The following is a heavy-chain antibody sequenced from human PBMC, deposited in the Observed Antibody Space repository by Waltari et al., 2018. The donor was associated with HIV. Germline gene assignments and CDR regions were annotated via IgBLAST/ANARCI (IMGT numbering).Heavy chain of an antibody. CDR2: IYYSGST. Sequence: QLQLQESGPGLVKPSETLSLTCTVSVGSISSSSDYWGWIRQPPGKGLEWIGSIYYSGSTYYNPSLKSRVTISVDTSKNQFSLKLSSVTAADTAVYYCASQRTLYSSSWIPKGGAGMDVWGQGTTVTVSS. J-gene: IGHJ6*02. D-gene: IGHD6-13*01. CDR3: ASQRTLYSSSWIPKGGAGMDV. CDR1: VGSISSSSDY. V-gene: IGHV4-39*01.